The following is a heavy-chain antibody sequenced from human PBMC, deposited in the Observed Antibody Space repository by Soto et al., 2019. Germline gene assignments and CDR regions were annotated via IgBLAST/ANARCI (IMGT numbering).Heavy chain of an antibody. D-gene: IGHD2-2*01. CDR2: IDWDDDK. V-gene: IGHV2-70*11. CDR1: GFSLSTSGMC. CDR3: ARDIVVVPAASKWSYYYYYMDV. J-gene: IGHJ6*03. Sequence: SGPTLVNPTQTLTLTCTFSGFSLSTSGMCVSWIRQPPGKALEWLARIDWDDDKYYSTSLKTRLTISKDTSKNQVVLTMTNMDPVDTATYYCARDIVVVPAASKWSYYYYYMDVWGKGTTVTVSS.